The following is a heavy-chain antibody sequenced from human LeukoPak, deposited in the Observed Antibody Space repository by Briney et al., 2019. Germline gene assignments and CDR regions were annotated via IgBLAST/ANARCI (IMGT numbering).Heavy chain of an antibody. J-gene: IGHJ3*02. Sequence: GRSLRLSCAASGFTFTSYAMHWVRQAPGKGLEWLTLISYDGRNKFYADSVKGRFTVSRDNSKNTVSLQMNSLRAEDTAVYYCAKDGAAAGYTRGAFDIWGQGTMVTVSS. CDR3: AKDGAAAGYTRGAFDI. CDR2: ISYDGRNK. V-gene: IGHV3-30*04. D-gene: IGHD6-13*01. CDR1: GFTFTSYA.